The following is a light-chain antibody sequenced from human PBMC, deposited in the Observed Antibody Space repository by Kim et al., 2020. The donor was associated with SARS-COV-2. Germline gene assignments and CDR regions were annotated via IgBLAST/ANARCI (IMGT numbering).Light chain of an antibody. CDR2: KAS. V-gene: IGKV1-5*03. CDR1: QSISSW. CDR3: QQYNSYSLP. J-gene: IGKJ1*01. Sequence: DIQMTQSPSTLSASVGDRVTITCRASQSISSWLAWYQQKPGKAPKLLIYKASSLESGVPSRFSGSGSGTEFTLTISSLQPDDFATYYCQQYNSYSLPFGPGTKVDIK.